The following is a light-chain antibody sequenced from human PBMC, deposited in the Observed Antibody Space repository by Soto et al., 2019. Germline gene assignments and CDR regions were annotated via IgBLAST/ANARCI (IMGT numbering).Light chain of an antibody. CDR3: SSYTSSSPWV. Sequence: QSALTQPASVSGSPGQSITISCIGTSSDVGGHNYVSWYQQYPGKAPKLMISEVSDRPSGISNRFSGSTSGNTASLTISRLQDEDEADYYCSSYTSSSPWVFGGGTKLTVL. V-gene: IGLV2-14*01. CDR2: EVS. CDR1: SSDVGGHNY. J-gene: IGLJ3*02.